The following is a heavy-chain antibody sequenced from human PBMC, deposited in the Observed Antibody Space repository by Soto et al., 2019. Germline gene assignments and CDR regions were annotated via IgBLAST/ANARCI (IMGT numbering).Heavy chain of an antibody. CDR3: ARESEDLTSNFDY. CDR2: ISSTTNYI. J-gene: IGHJ4*02. Sequence: LRLSCAASGFTFTRYSMNWVRQAPGKGLEWVSSISSTTNYIYYGDSMKGRFTISRDNRKNSLYLEMHSLRAEDTAVYYCARESEDLTSNFDYWGQGTLVTVSS. V-gene: IGHV3-21*06. CDR1: GFTFTRYS.